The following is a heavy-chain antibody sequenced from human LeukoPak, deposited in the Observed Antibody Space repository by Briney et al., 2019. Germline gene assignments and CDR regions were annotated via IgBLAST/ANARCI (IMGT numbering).Heavy chain of an antibody. J-gene: IGHJ3*02. V-gene: IGHV3-9*01. CDR1: GFTFDDYA. CDR2: ISWNSGSI. CDR3: AKDTSPFGSGSLPDAFDI. Sequence: GRSLRLSCAASGFTFDDYAMHWVRQAPGKGLEWVSGISWNSGSIGYADSVKGRFTISRDNAKNSLYLQMNSLRAEDTALYYCAKDTSPFGSGSLPDAFDIWGQGTMVTVSS. D-gene: IGHD1-26*01.